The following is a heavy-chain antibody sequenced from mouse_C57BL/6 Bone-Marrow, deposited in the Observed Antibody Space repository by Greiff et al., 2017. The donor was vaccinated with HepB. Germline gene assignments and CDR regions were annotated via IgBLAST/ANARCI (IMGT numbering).Heavy chain of an antibody. Sequence: EVQGVESGPVLVKPGASVKMSCKASGYTFTDYYMNWVKQSHGKSLEWIGVINPYNGGTSYNQKFKGKATLTVDKSSSTAYMELNSLTSEDSAVYYCASLLLRGMDYWGQGTSVTVSS. CDR3: ASLLLRGMDY. D-gene: IGHD2-1*01. J-gene: IGHJ4*01. CDR1: GYTFTDYY. V-gene: IGHV1-19*01. CDR2: INPYNGGT.